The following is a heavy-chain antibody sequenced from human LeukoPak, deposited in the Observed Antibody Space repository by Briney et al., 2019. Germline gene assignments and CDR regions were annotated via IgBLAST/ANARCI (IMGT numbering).Heavy chain of an antibody. D-gene: IGHD6-13*01. V-gene: IGHV5-51*01. J-gene: IGHJ5*02. CDR2: IYPGYSDA. Sequence: GESLKISCKISGYRLTSNWIGWVRQVPGKGLEWMGLIYPGYSDAKYSPSFQGQVTFSVDASVSTAYLQLSGLRASDTAIYYCVRFALSSSLDHWGQGTLVTVSS. CDR1: GYRLTSNW. CDR3: VRFALSSSLDH.